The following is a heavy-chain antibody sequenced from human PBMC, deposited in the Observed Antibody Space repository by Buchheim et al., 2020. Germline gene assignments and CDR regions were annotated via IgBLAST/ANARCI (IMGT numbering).Heavy chain of an antibody. V-gene: IGHV3-15*07. CDR2: IRSKTDGGTT. CDR1: GFTFTNAW. CDR3: TIMTIVRVIVVVPPTVDY. J-gene: IGHJ4*02. Sequence: EVQLVESGGGLVKPGGSLRLSCAASGFTFTNAWMNWVRQAPGKGLEWVGRIRSKTDGGTTDYAAPVNGRFTISRDDSKNTLYLQMNSLKTEDTAVYYCTIMTIVRVIVVVPPTVDYWGQGTL. D-gene: IGHD3-22*01.